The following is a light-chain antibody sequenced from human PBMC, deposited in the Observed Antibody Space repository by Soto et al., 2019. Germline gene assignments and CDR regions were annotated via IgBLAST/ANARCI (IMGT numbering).Light chain of an antibody. Sequence: DLQMTQSPSSLSASVGDRVTITCRASESIARHLNWYQQKPGKAPKLLIYAASSLQNGVPSRFRGGGSGTDFTLTISNLQPADFATYYWQQTYSTLSITFGQGTRLEIK. CDR1: ESIARH. J-gene: IGKJ5*01. V-gene: IGKV1-39*01. CDR2: AAS. CDR3: QQTYSTLSIT.